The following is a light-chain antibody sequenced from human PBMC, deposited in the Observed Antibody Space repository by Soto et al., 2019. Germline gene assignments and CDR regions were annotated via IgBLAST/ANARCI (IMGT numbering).Light chain of an antibody. J-gene: IGKJ5*01. Sequence: VMTQAPATLSLSPGESATLSCRASQSVSSSYLAWYQQKPGQAPRLLIYGASNRATGIPDRFTGSESRTDFTLTISSLEPEDFAVYYCQLRTTFGQGTRLEIK. V-gene: IGKV3D-20*02. CDR2: GAS. CDR3: QLRTT. CDR1: QSVSSSY.